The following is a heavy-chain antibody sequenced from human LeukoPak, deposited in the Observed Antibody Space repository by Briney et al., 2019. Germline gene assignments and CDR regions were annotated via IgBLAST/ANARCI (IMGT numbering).Heavy chain of an antibody. J-gene: IGHJ6*02. CDR2: ISAYNGNT. V-gene: IGHV1-18*01. D-gene: IGHD2-2*01. CDR3: ARSNRGYCSSTSCLTSWYYGMDV. Sequence: ASVKVSCKASGYTFTSYGISWVRQAPGQGLEWMGWISAYNGNTNYAQKLQGRVTMTTDTSTSTAYMELRSLRSDDTAVYYCARSNRGYCSSTSCLTSWYYGMDVWGQGTTVTVSS. CDR1: GYTFTSYG.